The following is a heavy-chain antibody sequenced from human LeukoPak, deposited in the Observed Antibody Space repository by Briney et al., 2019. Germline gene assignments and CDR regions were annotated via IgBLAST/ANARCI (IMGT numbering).Heavy chain of an antibody. D-gene: IGHD6-19*01. CDR3: ARVGSSGWYVHPTLDF. Sequence: ASVKVSCKASGYTFTGYYIHWVRQAPGQGLEWMGWINPNGGGTNYAQKFQGRATVTLDTSISTAYMGLSSLRSDDTALYYCARVGSSGWYVHPTLDFWGQGTLVTVSS. CDR2: INPNGGGT. V-gene: IGHV1-2*02. J-gene: IGHJ4*02. CDR1: GYTFTGYY.